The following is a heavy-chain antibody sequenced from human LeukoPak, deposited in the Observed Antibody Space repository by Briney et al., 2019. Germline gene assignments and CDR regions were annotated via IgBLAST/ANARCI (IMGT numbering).Heavy chain of an antibody. J-gene: IGHJ4*02. CDR3: ARDRGTTVTYFDY. V-gene: IGHV4-4*02. CDR2: IYHSGST. D-gene: IGHD4-17*01. Sequence: SGTLSLTCAVSGGSISSSNWWSWVRQPPGKGLEWIGEIYHSGSTNYNPYLKSRVTISVDKSKNQFSLKLSSVTAADTAVYYCARDRGTTVTYFDYWGQGTLVTVSS. CDR1: GGSISSSNW.